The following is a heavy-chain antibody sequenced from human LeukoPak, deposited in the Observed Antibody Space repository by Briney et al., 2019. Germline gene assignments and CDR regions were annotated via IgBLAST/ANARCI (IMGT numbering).Heavy chain of an antibody. D-gene: IGHD3-3*01. CDR3: AKARSLYYDPGDS. J-gene: IGHJ4*02. V-gene: IGHV3-23*01. CDR2: ISGGGGDT. CDR1: GFTFSDYD. Sequence: GGSLRLSCAASGFTFSDYDMGWVRQAPGKGLEWVSDISGGGGDTFYADSVKGRFTISRDDSKNTLYLQMNNLRVEDTARYYCAKARSLYYDPGDSWAQGPLVTVSS.